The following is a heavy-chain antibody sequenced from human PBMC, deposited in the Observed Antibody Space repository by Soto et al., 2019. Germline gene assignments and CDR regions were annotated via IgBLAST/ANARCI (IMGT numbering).Heavy chain of an antibody. D-gene: IGHD3-3*01. CDR2: IYYSGST. V-gene: IGHV4-39*01. CDR3: ARHAVTRFWSGYYSGYFDY. CDR1: GGSISSSSYY. Sequence: ASETLSLTCTVSGGSISSSSYYWGWIRQPPGKGLEWIGSIYYSGSTYYNPSLKSRVTISVDTSKNQFSLKLSSVTAADTAVYYCARHAVTRFWSGYYSGYFDYWGQGTLVTVSS. J-gene: IGHJ4*02.